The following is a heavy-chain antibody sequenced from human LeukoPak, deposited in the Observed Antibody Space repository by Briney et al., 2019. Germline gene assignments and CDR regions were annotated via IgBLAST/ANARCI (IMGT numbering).Heavy chain of an antibody. CDR1: GGSISSGGYS. D-gene: IGHD3-3*01. Sequence: SETLSLTCAVSGGSISSGGYSWSWIRQPPGKGPEWIGYIYHSGSTYYNPSLKSRVTISVDRSKNQFSLKLSSVTAADTAVYYCARGGRSAGYYDFWSGYYGYYFDYWGQGTLVTVSS. J-gene: IGHJ4*02. CDR2: IYHSGST. CDR3: ARGGRSAGYYDFWSGYYGYYFDY. V-gene: IGHV4-30-2*01.